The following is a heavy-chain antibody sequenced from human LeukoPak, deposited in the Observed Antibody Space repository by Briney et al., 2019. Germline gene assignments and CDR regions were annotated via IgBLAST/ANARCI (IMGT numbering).Heavy chain of an antibody. V-gene: IGHV5-51*01. J-gene: IGHJ5*02. D-gene: IGHD3-22*01. CDR1: GYSFTSYW. CDR3: ARGGYDSSGYYLLPWFDP. CDR2: IYPGDSDT. Sequence: GESLKISCKGSGYSFTSYWIGWVRQMPGKGLEWMGIIYPGDSDTRYSPSFQGQVTISADKSISTAYLQWSSLEASDTAMYYCARGGYDSSGYYLLPWFDPWGQGTLVTVSS.